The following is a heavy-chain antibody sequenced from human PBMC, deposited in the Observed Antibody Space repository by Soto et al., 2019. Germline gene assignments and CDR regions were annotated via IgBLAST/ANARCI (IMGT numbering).Heavy chain of an antibody. CDR2: ISYDGSNK. J-gene: IGHJ6*02. D-gene: IGHD3-3*01. Sequence: PGGSLRLSYAASGFTFSSYGMHWVRQAPGKGLEWVAVISYDGSNKYYADSVKGRFTISRDNSKNTLYLQMNSLRAEDTAVYYCAKDLSVTSITIFGVAPRYYYYYYGMDVWGQGTTVTVSS. CDR3: AKDLSVTSITIFGVAPRYYYYYYGMDV. V-gene: IGHV3-30*18. CDR1: GFTFSSYG.